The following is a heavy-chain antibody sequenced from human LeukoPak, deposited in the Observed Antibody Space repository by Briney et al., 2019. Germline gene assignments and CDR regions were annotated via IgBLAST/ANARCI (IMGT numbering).Heavy chain of an antibody. J-gene: IGHJ3*02. Sequence: GGSLRLSCAASKFTFTSYPMHWVRQAPGKGLEWVAVISYDGSNKNYADTVKGRFTISRDNSKDTLYLQMNSLRVEDTAIYYCAKTRGGSLHDGFDTWGQGTMVAVSS. CDR3: AKTRGGSLHDGFDT. CDR2: ISYDGSNK. V-gene: IGHV3-30-3*02. CDR1: KFTFTSYP. D-gene: IGHD3-16*01.